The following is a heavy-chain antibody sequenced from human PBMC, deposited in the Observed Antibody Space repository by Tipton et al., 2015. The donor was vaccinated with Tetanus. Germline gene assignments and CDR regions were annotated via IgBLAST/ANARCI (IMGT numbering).Heavy chain of an antibody. D-gene: IGHD3-3*01. Sequence: TLSLTCAVSGYSISSGYYWGWIRQPPGKGLEWIGSIYHSGSTYYNPSLKSRVTISVDTSKNLFPLKLSSVTAADTAVYYCARDHPFDFWSGYYTSWGQGTLVTVSS. CDR2: IYHSGST. J-gene: IGHJ5*02. V-gene: IGHV4-38-2*02. CDR1: GYSISSGYY. CDR3: ARDHPFDFWSGYYTS.